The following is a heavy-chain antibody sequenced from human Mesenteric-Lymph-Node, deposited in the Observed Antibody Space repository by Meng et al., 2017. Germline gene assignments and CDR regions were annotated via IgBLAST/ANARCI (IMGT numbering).Heavy chain of an antibody. CDR3: AKDSDGRSGTYADFDY. J-gene: IGHJ4*02. V-gene: IGHV3-23*01. Sequence: GESLKISCEASGFIFTKYAMSWVRQAPGKGLEWVSVISGSGFNKYYADSVKGRFTISRDDSKNKVYLQMNDLRAEDTAVYYCAKDSDGRSGTYADFDYWGQGTLVTVSS. D-gene: IGHD3-10*01. CDR2: ISGSGFNK. CDR1: GFIFTKYA.